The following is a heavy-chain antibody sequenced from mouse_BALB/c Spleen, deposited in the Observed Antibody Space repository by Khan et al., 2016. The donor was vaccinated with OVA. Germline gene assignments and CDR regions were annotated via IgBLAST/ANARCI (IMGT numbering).Heavy chain of an antibody. J-gene: IGHJ1*01. CDR1: GISITTGNYR. CDR2: IYYSGTI. D-gene: IGHD1-1*01. Sequence: EVQLVESGPGLVKPSQTVSLTCTVTGISITTGNYRWSWIRQFPGNKLEWIGNIYYSGTITYNPSLTSRTTITSDTSKNRFFLEMNSLTAEDTATYYCARDYGSLYWYFDVWGAGTTVTVSS. CDR3: ARDYGSLYWYFDV. V-gene: IGHV3-5*02.